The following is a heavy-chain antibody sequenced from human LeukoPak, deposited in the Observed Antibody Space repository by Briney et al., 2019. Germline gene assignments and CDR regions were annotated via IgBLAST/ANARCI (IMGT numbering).Heavy chain of an antibody. CDR2: ISGSGDNT. J-gene: IGHJ4*02. CDR1: GFTFNNYG. Sequence: PGGSLRLSCASSGFTFNNYGRSWVRLAPGKGLEWVSGISGSGDNTYYADSVKGRFTISRDSSRDTLYLQMNSLRAEDTAVYYCAKSRSAVAVAGSNYWGQGTLVTVSS. V-gene: IGHV3-23*01. CDR3: AKSRSAVAVAGSNY. D-gene: IGHD6-19*01.